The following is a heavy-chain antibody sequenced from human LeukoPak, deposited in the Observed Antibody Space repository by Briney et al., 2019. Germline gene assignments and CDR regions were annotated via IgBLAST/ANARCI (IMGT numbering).Heavy chain of an antibody. V-gene: IGHV5-51*01. CDR1: GYSFTSYW. D-gene: IGHD2-2*03. J-gene: IGHJ3*02. CDR3: ARHGYCSSTSCHEDI. CDR2: IYPGDSDT. Sequence: GESLKISCKGSGYSFTSYWIGWVRQMPGKGLEWMGIIYPGDSDTRYSPSFQGQVTISADKSISTAYLQWSSLKASDTATYYCARHGYCSSTSCHEDIWGQGTMVTVSS.